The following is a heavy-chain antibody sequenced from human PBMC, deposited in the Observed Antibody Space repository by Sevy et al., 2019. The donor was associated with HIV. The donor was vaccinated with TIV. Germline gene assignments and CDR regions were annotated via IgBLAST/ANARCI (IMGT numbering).Heavy chain of an antibody. CDR2: ISYTPDT. D-gene: IGHD5-12*01. CDR3: ARAPPVRSGDDSLNWFDP. J-gene: IGHJ5*02. CDR1: YGSIIGYH. V-gene: IGHV4-59*01. Sequence: SETLSLTCTVTYGSIIGYHWSWIRQPPGKTLEYFGYISYTPDTNSNPSLNSRVTMSVDPSKNQFSLKVTSVTAADTAVYYCARAPPVRSGDDSLNWFDPWGQGTLVTVSS.